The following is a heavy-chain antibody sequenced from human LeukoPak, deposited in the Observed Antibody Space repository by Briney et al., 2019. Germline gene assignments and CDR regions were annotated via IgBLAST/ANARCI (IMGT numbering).Heavy chain of an antibody. CDR3: ARARLDYYDSSGSHL. Sequence: SSETLSLTCAVYGGSFSGYYWSWIRQPPGKGLEWIGEINHSGSTNYNPSLKSRVTISVDTSKNQFSLKLSSVTAADTAVYYCARARLDYYDSSGSHLWGQGTLVTVSS. V-gene: IGHV4-34*01. CDR1: GGSFSGYY. D-gene: IGHD3-22*01. J-gene: IGHJ4*02. CDR2: INHSGST.